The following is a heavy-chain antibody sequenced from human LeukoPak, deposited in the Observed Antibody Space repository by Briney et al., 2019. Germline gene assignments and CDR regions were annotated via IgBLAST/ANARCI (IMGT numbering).Heavy chain of an antibody. CDR2: INPNSGGT. D-gene: IGHD2-15*01. V-gene: IGHV1-2*04. J-gene: IGHJ3*02. CDR3: ARELCSGGSCHAFDI. Sequence: ASVKVSCKASGYTFTGYYMHWVRQAPGQGLEWMGWINPNSGGTNYAQKFQGWVTMTRDTSISTAYMELSRLRSDDTAVYYCARELCSGGSCHAFDIWGQGTMVTVSS. CDR1: GYTFTGYY.